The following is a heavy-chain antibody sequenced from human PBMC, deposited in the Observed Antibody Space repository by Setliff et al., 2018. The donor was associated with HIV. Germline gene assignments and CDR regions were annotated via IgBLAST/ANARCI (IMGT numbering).Heavy chain of an antibody. Sequence: ASVKVSCKAYGDTLTNYALSWVRQAPGQGLEWMGGIIPLFGTEDYAQKFRGRVTITADESTNTAYMELRSLTSDDTAVYYCARDQGVVTRACWHWGQGTLVTVSS. D-gene: IGHD2-21*02. V-gene: IGHV1-69*13. CDR1: GDTLTNYA. J-gene: IGHJ1*01. CDR2: IIPLFGTE. CDR3: ARDQGVVTRACWH.